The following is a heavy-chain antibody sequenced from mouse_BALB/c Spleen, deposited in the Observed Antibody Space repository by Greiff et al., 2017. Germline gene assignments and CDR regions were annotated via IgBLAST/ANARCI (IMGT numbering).Heavy chain of an antibody. V-gene: IGHV5-4*02. CDR1: GFTFSSFG. J-gene: IGHJ3*01. CDR3: AIDKELGGFAY. CDR2: ISDGGSYT. Sequence: EVQLVESGGGLVQPGGSRKLSCAASGFTFSSFGMHWVRQAPEKGLEWVATISDGGSYTYYPDSVKGRFTISRDNAKNNLYLQMSSLKSEDTAMYYCAIDKELGGFAYWGQGTLVTVSA. D-gene: IGHD4-1*01.